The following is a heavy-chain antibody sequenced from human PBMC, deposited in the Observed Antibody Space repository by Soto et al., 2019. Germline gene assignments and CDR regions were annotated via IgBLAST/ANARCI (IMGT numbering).Heavy chain of an antibody. D-gene: IGHD4-17*01. CDR1: GYTLTELS. Sequence: ASVKVSCKVSGYTLTELSMHWVRHAPGKGLEWMGGFDPEDGETIYAQKFQGRVTMTEDTSTDTAYMELSSLRSEDTAVYYCATVHEEYGDYVFDYWGQGTLLTVSS. V-gene: IGHV1-24*01. CDR2: FDPEDGET. CDR3: ATVHEEYGDYVFDY. J-gene: IGHJ4*02.